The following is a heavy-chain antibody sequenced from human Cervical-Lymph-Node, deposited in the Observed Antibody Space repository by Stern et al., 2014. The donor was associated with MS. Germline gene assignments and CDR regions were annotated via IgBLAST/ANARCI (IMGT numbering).Heavy chain of an antibody. Sequence: EVQLVEAGGGLVQPGGCLRLSCRVSGFTFSDYYMDWVRQAPGKGLEWVGRTRNKANSYSTEYVASVKGRFTISRDDSENSMYLQMNSLKIEDTAVYYCVRSFQHSNEWNFDYWGQGTLVTVSS. D-gene: IGHD3-3*01. V-gene: IGHV3-72*01. J-gene: IGHJ4*02. CDR1: GFTFSDYY. CDR2: TRNKANSYST. CDR3: VRSFQHSNEWNFDY.